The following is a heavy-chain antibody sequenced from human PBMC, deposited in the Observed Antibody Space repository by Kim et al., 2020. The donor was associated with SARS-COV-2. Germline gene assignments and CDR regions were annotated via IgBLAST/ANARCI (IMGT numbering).Heavy chain of an antibody. CDR3: ATSPSYQLLPYYSDY. J-gene: IGHJ4*02. V-gene: IGHV4-30-2*05. D-gene: IGHD2-2*01. Sequence: SLKRRVTISVDTSKNQFSLKLSSVTAADTAVYYCATSPSYQLLPYYSDYWGQGTLVTVSS.